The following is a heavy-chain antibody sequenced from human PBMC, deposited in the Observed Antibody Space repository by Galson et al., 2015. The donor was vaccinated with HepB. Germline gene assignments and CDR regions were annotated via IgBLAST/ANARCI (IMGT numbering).Heavy chain of an antibody. CDR2: ISYDGSNK. CDR1: GFTFSSYA. D-gene: IGHD3-22*01. V-gene: IGHV3-30*04. Sequence: SLRLSCAASGFTFSSYAMHWVRQAPGKGLEWVAVISYDGSNKYYADSVKGRFTISRDNSKNTLYLQMNSLRAEDTAVYYCARDGEGYYDSSGYFDYWGQGTLVTVSS. J-gene: IGHJ4*02. CDR3: ARDGEGYYDSSGYFDY.